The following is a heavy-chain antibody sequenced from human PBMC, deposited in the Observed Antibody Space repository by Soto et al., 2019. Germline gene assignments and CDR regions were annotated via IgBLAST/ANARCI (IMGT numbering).Heavy chain of an antibody. CDR1: SGPTSSHN. D-gene: IGHD1-1*01. CDR3: VRQGIGNLHGLVDV. V-gene: IGHV4-59*08. J-gene: IGHJ6*02. CDR2: VYSTGGT. Sequence: QVQLQQSGPGLVKPSETLSLTCSVSSGPTSSHNWGWIRQTPGRGLEWIGYVYSTGGTSYNPSLNRRVTISADTSTNNISLTLTSVTAADTAVYYCVRQGIGNLHGLVDVWGQGTTVRVSS.